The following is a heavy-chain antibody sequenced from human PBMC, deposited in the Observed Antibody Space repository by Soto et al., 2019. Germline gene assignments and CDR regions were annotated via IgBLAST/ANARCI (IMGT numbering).Heavy chain of an antibody. Sequence: EVQLVESGGGFVQPGGSLRLACAASGFTFSGYWMTWVRQAPGKGLEWVADIKKDGTEKYYVDSVKGRFTISRDNDKKSVYLQMNGVTVEDTAVYRCARGPSYSDYSNDWFFDSWGQGALVTVSS. CDR2: IKKDGTEK. V-gene: IGHV3-7*03. D-gene: IGHD3-9*01. CDR3: ARGPSYSDYSNDWFFDS. CDR1: GFTFSGYW. J-gene: IGHJ4*02.